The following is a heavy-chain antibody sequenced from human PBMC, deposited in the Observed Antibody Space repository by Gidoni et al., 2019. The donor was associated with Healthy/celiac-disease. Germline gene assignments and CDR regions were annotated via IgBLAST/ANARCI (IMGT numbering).Heavy chain of an antibody. CDR1: GFTFRSYS. Sequence: EVQLVESGGGLVKPGGSLRLSCAASGFTFRSYSMNWVRQAPGKGLEWVSSISSSSSYIYYADSVKGRFTISRDNAKNSLYLQMNSRRAEDTAVYYCARDLTGTTKGGMDVWGQGTTVTVSS. V-gene: IGHV3-21*01. D-gene: IGHD1-20*01. J-gene: IGHJ6*02. CDR2: ISSSSSYI. CDR3: ARDLTGTTKGGMDV.